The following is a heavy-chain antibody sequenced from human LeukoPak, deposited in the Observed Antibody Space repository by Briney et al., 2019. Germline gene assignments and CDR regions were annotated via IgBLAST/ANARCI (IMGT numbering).Heavy chain of an antibody. CDR1: GSSFTTYF. V-gene: IGHV1-46*01. D-gene: IGHD5-12*01. CDR2: INPNDGST. J-gene: IGHJ4*02. CDR3: ARGGVAKPGPLDY. Sequence: ASVKVSCKASGSSFTTYFMHWVRQVPGQGLEWMGIINPNDGSTRYAQNFQGRVTMTRDTSTTTAYMELSSLRSEDTAVYYCARGGVAKPGPLDYWGQGTLVTVSS.